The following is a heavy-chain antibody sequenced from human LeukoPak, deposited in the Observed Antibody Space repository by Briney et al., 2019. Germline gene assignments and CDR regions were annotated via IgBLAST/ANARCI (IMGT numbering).Heavy chain of an antibody. Sequence: SETLSLTCAVYGGSFSGYYWSWIRQPPGKGLGWIGEINHSGSTNYNPSLKSRVTISVDTSKNQFSLKLSSVTAADTAVYYCASLGYSGYDYHYWGQGTLVTVSS. CDR3: ASLGYSGYDYHY. CDR2: INHSGST. D-gene: IGHD5-12*01. CDR1: GGSFSGYY. J-gene: IGHJ4*02. V-gene: IGHV4-34*01.